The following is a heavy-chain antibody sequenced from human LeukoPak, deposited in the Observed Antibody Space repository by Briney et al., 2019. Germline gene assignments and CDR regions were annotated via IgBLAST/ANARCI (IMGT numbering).Heavy chain of an antibody. CDR3: ARERAYKGAYYYDSSGYFSLGY. J-gene: IGHJ4*02. V-gene: IGHV3-30-3*01. Sequence: GGSLRLSCAASGFTFSSYAMHWVRQAPGKGLEWVAVISYDGSNKYYADSVKGRFTISRDNSKNTLYLQMSSLRAEDTAVYYCARERAYKGAYYYDSSGYFSLGYWGQGTLVTVSS. CDR2: ISYDGSNK. CDR1: GFTFSSYA. D-gene: IGHD3-22*01.